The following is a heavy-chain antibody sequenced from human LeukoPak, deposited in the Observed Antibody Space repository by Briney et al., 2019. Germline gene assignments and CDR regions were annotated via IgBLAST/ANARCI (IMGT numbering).Heavy chain of an antibody. CDR2: ISSSGTTI. Sequence: GGSLRVSSAASGFTFSAYEMNWVRQAPGKGLEWISYISSSGTTIYYADSVKGRFTISRDDAKESLYLQMNSLRVEDTAIYYCSRDIGYWGEGTLDPLSS. CDR3: SRDIGY. CDR1: GFTFSAYE. J-gene: IGHJ4*02. V-gene: IGHV3-48*03.